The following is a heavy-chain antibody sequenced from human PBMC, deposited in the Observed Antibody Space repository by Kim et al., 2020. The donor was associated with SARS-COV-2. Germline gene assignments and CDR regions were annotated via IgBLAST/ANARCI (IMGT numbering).Heavy chain of an antibody. D-gene: IGHD4-17*01. Sequence: YYADAGKGRFTISRNNSKNTLYLQMNGLSAEDTAVYYCARAYGDYYFDYWGQGTLVTVSS. V-gene: IGHV3-53*01. J-gene: IGHJ4*02. CDR3: ARAYGDYYFDY.